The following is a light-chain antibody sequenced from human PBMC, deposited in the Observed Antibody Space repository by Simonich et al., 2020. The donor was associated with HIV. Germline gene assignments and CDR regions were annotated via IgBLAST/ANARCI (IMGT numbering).Light chain of an antibody. V-gene: IGKV3-15*01. CDR2: DAS. CDR1: QSVSSN. CDR3: QQYNNRPLI. Sequence: EIVITQSPATLSVSPGDRDTLSCRASQSVSSNLAWYQQNPGQAPRLLIYDASTRATGIPARFSGSGSGTEFTLTISSMQSEDCAVYYCQQYNNRPLIFGGGTKVEIK. J-gene: IGKJ4*01.